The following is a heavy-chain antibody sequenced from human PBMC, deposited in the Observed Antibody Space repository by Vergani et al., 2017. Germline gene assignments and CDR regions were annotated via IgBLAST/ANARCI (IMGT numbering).Heavy chain of an antibody. V-gene: IGHV4-61*10. CDR3: ATIPAAGTRGYFDY. J-gene: IGHJ4*02. CDR1: GGSVSSGSYY. CDR2: IYYSGST. Sequence: QVQLQESGPGLVKPSETLSLTCTVSGGSVSSGSYYWSWIRQPAGKGLEWIGYIYYSGSTHYNPSLKSRVTISVDTSKNQFSLKLSSVTAADTAVYYCATIPAAGTRGYFDYWGQGTLVTVAS. D-gene: IGHD6-13*01.